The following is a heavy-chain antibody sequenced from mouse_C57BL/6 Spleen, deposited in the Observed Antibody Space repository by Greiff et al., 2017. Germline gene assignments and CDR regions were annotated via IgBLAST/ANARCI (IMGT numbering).Heavy chain of an antibody. CDR1: GFTFTSYW. D-gene: IGHD2-1*01. V-gene: IGHV1-7*01. Sequence: QVQLQQSGAELAKPGASVKLSCKASGFTFTSYWMHWVQQRPGQGLEWIGYINPSSGYTKYNQKFKDKVTLTEDKSSSTAYMQLSSLTYEDSAVYYCAKSYGNYFDYWGQGTTLTVSS. CDR2: INPSSGYT. CDR3: AKSYGNYFDY. J-gene: IGHJ2*01.